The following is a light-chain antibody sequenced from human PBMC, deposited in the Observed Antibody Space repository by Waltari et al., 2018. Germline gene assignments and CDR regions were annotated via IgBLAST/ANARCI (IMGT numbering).Light chain of an antibody. CDR1: SSTIGSNI. Sequence: QSVLTQPPSASGTPGPRVTIPCSGSSSTIGSNIVNWYQQLPGTAPKPLIYSNNQRPAGVPDRFSGSKSGTSASLAISGLQSEDEADYYCAAWDDSLNGPVFGGGTKLTVL. CDR3: AAWDDSLNGPV. J-gene: IGLJ2*01. V-gene: IGLV1-44*01. CDR2: SNN.